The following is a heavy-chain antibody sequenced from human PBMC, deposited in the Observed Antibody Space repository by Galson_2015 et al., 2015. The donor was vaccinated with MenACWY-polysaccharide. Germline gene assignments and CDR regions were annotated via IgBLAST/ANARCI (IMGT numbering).Heavy chain of an antibody. V-gene: IGHV3-74*01. CDR3: TKAGAKYCRGSACYFNWFDP. CDR2: INADGSTT. Sequence: SLRLSCAASGFSFDIYWMHWVRHAPGKGLVWVSRINADGSTTVYADSVKGRFTISRDNAKNTLYLEMNSLRAEDTAVYYCTKAGAKYCRGSACYFNWFDPWGQGTLVTVSS. CDR1: GFSFDIYW. J-gene: IGHJ5*02. D-gene: IGHD2-15*01.